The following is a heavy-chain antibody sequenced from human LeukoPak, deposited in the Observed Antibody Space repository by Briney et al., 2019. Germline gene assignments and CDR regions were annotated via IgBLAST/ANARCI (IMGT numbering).Heavy chain of an antibody. Sequence: QPGGSLRLSCAASGFTFSSYWMHWVRQAPGKGLVWVSRINSDGSSTSYADSVKGRFTISRDNAKNTLYLQMNSLRAEDTAVYYCAREISPGGSSWYQEDLTYYYGMDVWGQGTTVTVSS. V-gene: IGHV3-74*01. CDR3: AREISPGGSSWYQEDLTYYYGMDV. CDR2: INSDGSST. D-gene: IGHD6-13*01. CDR1: GFTFSSYW. J-gene: IGHJ6*02.